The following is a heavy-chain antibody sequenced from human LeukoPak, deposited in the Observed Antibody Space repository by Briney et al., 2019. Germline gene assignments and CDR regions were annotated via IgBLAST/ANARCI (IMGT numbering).Heavy chain of an antibody. CDR1: GYSLSSGYY. CDR2: IYHSGST. V-gene: IGHV4-38-2*01. Sequence: PSETLSLTCAVSGYSLSSGYYWGWIRQPPGKGLEWIGSIYHSGSTYYSASVRGGVTISVDTSKNSFSLKLSSVTAADTAVYYCARRGTNYYYYLDVWGKGTTVTVSS. CDR3: ARRGTNYYYYLDV. J-gene: IGHJ6*03. D-gene: IGHD3-16*01.